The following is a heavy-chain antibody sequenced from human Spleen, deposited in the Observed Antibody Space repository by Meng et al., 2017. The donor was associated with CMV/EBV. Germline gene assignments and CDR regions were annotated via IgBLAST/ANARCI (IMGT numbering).Heavy chain of an antibody. CDR1: GYTFTSYG. Sequence: SVKVSCKASGYTFTSYGISWVRQAPGQGLEWMGGIIPIFGMVNYTQKFQGRVTITTDESTSTAYMELSSLRSEDTAVYYCARYCGTTTCYPDYYFDYWGQGTLVTVSS. CDR3: ARYCGTTTCYPDYYFDY. V-gene: IGHV1-69*05. J-gene: IGHJ4*02. CDR2: IIPIFGMV. D-gene: IGHD2-2*01.